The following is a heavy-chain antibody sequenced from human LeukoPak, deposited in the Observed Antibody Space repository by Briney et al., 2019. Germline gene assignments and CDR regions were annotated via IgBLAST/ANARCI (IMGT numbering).Heavy chain of an antibody. J-gene: IGHJ5*02. CDR3: ARDYRTRYYDSSQGYNGFDP. Sequence: GSSVKVSCKASRGTFSSYAISWVRQAPGQGLEWMGGIIPIFGTANYAQKFQGRVKTTTDESTSTAYMELSSLRSEDTAVYYCARDYRTRYYDSSQGYNGFDPWGQGALVTVCS. CDR2: IIPIFGTA. D-gene: IGHD3-22*01. CDR1: RGTFSSYA. V-gene: IGHV1-69*05.